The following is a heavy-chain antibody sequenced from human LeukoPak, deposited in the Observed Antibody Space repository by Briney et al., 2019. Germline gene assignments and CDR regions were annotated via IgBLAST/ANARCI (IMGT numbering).Heavy chain of an antibody. Sequence: GGSLRRSCAASEFTLSDYYMSWIREAPGKGLEWLSYISAKNNIIYYADAVKGRFTISRDTAKNSLFLQMDSLRAEDTAVYFCARYLLDAFDLWGQGTMVTVSS. CDR1: EFTLSDYY. D-gene: IGHD2-15*01. J-gene: IGHJ3*01. CDR2: ISAKNNII. V-gene: IGHV3-11*01. CDR3: ARYLLDAFDL.